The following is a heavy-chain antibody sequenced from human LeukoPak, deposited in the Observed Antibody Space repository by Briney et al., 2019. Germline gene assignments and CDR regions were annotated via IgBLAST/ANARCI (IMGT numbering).Heavy chain of an antibody. D-gene: IGHD1-14*01. CDR2: ISSSSSYI. CDR3: AREEGLDHHGDH. CDR1: GFTFSSYS. Sequence: PGGSLRLSCAASGFTFSSYSMNWVRQAPGKGLEWVSSISSSSSYIYYVDSVKGRFTISRDNAKNSLYLQMNSLRAEDTAVYYCAREEGLDHHGDHWGQGTLVTVSS. J-gene: IGHJ4*02. V-gene: IGHV3-21*01.